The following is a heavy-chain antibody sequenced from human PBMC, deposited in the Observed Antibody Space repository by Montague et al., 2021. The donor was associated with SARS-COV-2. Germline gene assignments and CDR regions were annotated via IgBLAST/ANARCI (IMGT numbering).Heavy chain of an antibody. CDR3: AREGYCSGGTCYSSGPNWFDP. CDR2: IYYTGTT. Sequence: SETLSLTCTVSGDSMTDSYWSWIRQPPGKGLEWIGYIYYTGTTNYNPSLKSRVTISVDTSKTQFSLKLTSVTAADTAVYYCAREGYCSGGTCYSSGPNWFDPWGQGTLVTVSS. J-gene: IGHJ5*02. V-gene: IGHV4-59*01. D-gene: IGHD2-15*01. CDR1: GDSMTDSY.